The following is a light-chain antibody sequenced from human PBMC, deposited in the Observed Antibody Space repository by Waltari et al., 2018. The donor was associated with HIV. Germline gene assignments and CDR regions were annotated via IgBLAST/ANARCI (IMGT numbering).Light chain of an antibody. CDR2: EGN. CDR1: NNDVHDYNY. V-gene: IGLV2-14*01. J-gene: IGLJ3*02. Sequence: QSALTQPASVSVSPRPSFAISCTATNNDVHDYNYVSWYQHHPGKAPKVMIYEGNNRPSGVSNRFSGSKSGNTASLTISGLQAEDEADYFCTSYISSSSPVFGGWTKLTVL. CDR3: TSYISSSSPV.